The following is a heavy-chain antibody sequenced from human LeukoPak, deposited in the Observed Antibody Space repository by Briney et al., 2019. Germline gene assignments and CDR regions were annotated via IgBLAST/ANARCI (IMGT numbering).Heavy chain of an antibody. D-gene: IGHD3-22*01. J-gene: IGHJ1*01. CDR2: IVVGSGNT. Sequence: SVKVSCKASGFTFSSSAMQWVRQARGQRLEWIGWIVVGSGNTNYAQKFQERVTIKRDMSTSTAYMELSSLRSEDTAVYYCARGGYYYDSSGEYFQHWGQGTLVTVSS. V-gene: IGHV1-58*02. CDR3: ARGGYYYDSSGEYFQH. CDR1: GFTFSSSA.